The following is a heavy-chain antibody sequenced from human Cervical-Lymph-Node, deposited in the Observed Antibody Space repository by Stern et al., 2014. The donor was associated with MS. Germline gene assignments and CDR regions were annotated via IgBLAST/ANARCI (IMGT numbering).Heavy chain of an antibody. Sequence: VQLEESGGGVVQPGTTLRLSWARSGFKLRNSGMHWVRTALGRWLEWGAFISYDGSVQFYRDSVKGRFTISRDNSKNTLSLQMNSLRREDTAVYYCAKPVVTAISYDSWGQGIQVTVSS. CDR1: GFKLRNSG. CDR2: ISYDGSVQ. D-gene: IGHD2-21*02. J-gene: IGHJ4*02. CDR3: AKPVVTAISYDS. V-gene: IGHV3-30*18.